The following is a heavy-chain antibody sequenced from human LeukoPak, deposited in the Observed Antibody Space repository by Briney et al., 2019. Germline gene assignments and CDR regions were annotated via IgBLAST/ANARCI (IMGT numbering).Heavy chain of an antibody. CDR3: ARDRYFIGFDY. CDR2: IYYSGST. V-gene: IGHV4-39*07. J-gene: IGHJ4*02. Sequence: ASETLSLTCTVSGGSISSSSYYWGWIRQPPGKGLEWIGSIYYSGSTYYNPSLKSRVSISVDTSKNQFSLKLSSVTAADTAVYYCARDRYFIGFDYWGQGTLVTVSS. CDR1: GGSISSSSYY. D-gene: IGHD3-9*01.